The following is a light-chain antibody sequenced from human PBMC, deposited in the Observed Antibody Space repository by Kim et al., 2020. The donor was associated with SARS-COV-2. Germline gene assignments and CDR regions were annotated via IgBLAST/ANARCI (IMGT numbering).Light chain of an antibody. Sequence: VALGQTFRITCQGDSLRSYYATWYQKKPGQAPILVIYGKNNRPSGIPDRFSGSSSGNTASLTITGTQAGDEADYYCNSRDSNNNVLFGGGTQLTVL. CDR2: GKN. J-gene: IGLJ2*01. V-gene: IGLV3-19*01. CDR3: NSRDSNNNVL. CDR1: SLRSYY.